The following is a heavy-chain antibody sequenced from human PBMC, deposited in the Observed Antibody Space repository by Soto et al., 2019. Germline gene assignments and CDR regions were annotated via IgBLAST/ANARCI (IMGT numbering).Heavy chain of an antibody. D-gene: IGHD6-19*01. CDR1: WLKFRNLG. Sequence: PGGLLRHRKSAVWLKFRNLGVGRVRKAPGRGLEWVSIIGDSGGTTLYADSVKGRCTISRDNSKNTLYLQMNNQIAEDTAVYYCAKHFDSGCPDYWGQGTLVTVSS. CDR2: IGDSGGTT. V-gene: IGHV3-23*01. CDR3: AKHFDSGCPDY. J-gene: IGHJ4*02.